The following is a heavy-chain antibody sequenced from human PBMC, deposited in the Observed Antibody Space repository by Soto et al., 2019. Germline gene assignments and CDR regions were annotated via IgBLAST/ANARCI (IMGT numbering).Heavy chain of an antibody. J-gene: IGHJ4*02. CDR2: IWYDGSNK. CDR3: AREPYYYDSSGSLGY. Sequence: RLSCAASGFTFSSYGMHWVRQAPGKGLEWVAVIWYDGSNKYYADSVKGRFTISRDISKNTLYLQMNSLRAEDTAVYYCAREPYYYDSSGSLGYWGQGT. D-gene: IGHD3-22*01. V-gene: IGHV3-33*01. CDR1: GFTFSSYG.